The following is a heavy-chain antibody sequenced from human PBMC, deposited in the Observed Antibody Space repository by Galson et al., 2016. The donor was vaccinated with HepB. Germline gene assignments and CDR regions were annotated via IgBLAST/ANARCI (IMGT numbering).Heavy chain of an antibody. J-gene: IGHJ6*04. CDR1: GFTFSSYA. D-gene: IGHD6-6*01. V-gene: IGHV3-30-3*01. CDR3: ARDPTIAADYYGMDV. Sequence: SLRLSCAASGFTFSSYAVHWVRQAPGKGLEWVAVISHDGNNKYYADSVKGRFIISRDNSKNTLCLQMNSLRAEDTAVYYCARDPTIAADYYGMDVWGKGTTVTVSS. CDR2: ISHDGNNK.